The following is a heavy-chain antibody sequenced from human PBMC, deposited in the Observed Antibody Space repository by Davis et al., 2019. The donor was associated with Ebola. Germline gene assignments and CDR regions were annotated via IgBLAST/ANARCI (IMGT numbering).Heavy chain of an antibody. V-gene: IGHV3-7*01. D-gene: IGHD6-13*01. J-gene: IGHJ6*02. CDR2: IKQDGSEK. CDR3: ARELIFYSSSWYDYYYGMDV. CDR1: GFTSSSYW. Sequence: PGGSLRLSCAASGFTSSSYWMSWVRQAPGKGLEWVANIKQDGSEKYYVDSVKGRFTISRDNAKNSLYLQMNSLRAEDTAVYYCARELIFYSSSWYDYYYGMDVCGQGTTVTVSS.